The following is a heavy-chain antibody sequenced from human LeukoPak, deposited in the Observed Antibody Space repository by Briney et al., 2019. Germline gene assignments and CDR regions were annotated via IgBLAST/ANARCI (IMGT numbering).Heavy chain of an antibody. J-gene: IGHJ4*02. Sequence: PGGSLRLSCVASGFIVSNNYMSWVRQAPGKGLEWVANIKPDGTTKFYVDSVKGRFTISRDNALNSLYLQMNSLRAEDTAIYYCARSIPYGTTWYGRSDYWGQGTLVTVSS. D-gene: IGHD6-13*01. CDR1: GFIVSNNY. CDR2: IKPDGTTK. V-gene: IGHV3-7*03. CDR3: ARSIPYGTTWYGRSDY.